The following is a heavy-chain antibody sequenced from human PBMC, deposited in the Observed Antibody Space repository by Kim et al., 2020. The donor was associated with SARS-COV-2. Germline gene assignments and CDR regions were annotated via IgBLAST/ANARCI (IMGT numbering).Heavy chain of an antibody. CDR2: IYYTGST. Sequence: SETLSLTCTVSGGSITSDGYFWSWIRQHPGKGLEWIGYIYYTGSTYYNPSLRSRVTILVDTSKTQFSLKLSSVTAADTAVYYCARVSGSGSYTRLDYWGQGTLVTVSS. D-gene: IGHD3-10*01. J-gene: IGHJ4*02. V-gene: IGHV4-31*03. CDR1: GGSITSDGYF. CDR3: ARVSGSGSYTRLDY.